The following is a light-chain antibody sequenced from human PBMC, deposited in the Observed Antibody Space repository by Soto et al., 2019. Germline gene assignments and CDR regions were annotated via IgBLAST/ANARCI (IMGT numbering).Light chain of an antibody. CDR1: QSISTW. CDR3: QQYNGYPHT. V-gene: IGKV1-5*03. Sequence: DIQMTQSPSTLSASVGDRVTITCRASQSISTWLAWYQQKPGKAPKLLIYNAFSLRNGFQSRFSGSGSGTEFTLTIYSLQPDDFASYYCQQYNGYPHTFGQGTKLEIK. CDR2: NAF. J-gene: IGKJ2*01.